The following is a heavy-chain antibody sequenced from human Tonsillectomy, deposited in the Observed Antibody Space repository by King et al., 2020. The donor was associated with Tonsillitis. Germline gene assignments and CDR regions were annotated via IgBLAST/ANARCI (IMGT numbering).Heavy chain of an antibody. J-gene: IGHJ6*02. D-gene: IGHD2-2*01. V-gene: IGHV3-48*04. Sequence: VQLVESGGGLVQPGGSLRLSCAASGFTFSSYSMNWVRQAPGKGLEWVSYISNSSSTIYYADSVKGRFTISRDNAKNSLYLQMNSLRAEDTAVYYCARDVCSSTSCYVNYYYGMDVWGQGTTVTVSS. CDR1: GFTFSSYS. CDR2: ISNSSSTI. CDR3: ARDVCSSTSCYVNYYYGMDV.